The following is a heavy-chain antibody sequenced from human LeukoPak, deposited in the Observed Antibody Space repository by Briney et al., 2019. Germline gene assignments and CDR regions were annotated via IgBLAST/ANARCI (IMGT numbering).Heavy chain of an antibody. CDR1: GGSISSYY. D-gene: IGHD4-17*01. CDR2: IYYSGST. CDR3: ARDLTTVTPARGWDYGMDV. V-gene: IGHV4-59*01. J-gene: IGHJ6*02. Sequence: SETLSLTCTVSGGSISSYYWSWIRQPPGKGLEWIGYIYYSGSTNYNPSLKSRVTISVDTSKNQFSLKLSSVAAADTAVYYCARDLTTVTPARGWDYGMDVWGQGTTVTVSS.